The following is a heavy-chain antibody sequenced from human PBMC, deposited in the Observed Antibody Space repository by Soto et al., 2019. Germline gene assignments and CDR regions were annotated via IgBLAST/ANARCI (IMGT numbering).Heavy chain of an antibody. V-gene: IGHV1-3*01. CDR2: INAGNGNT. CDR3: ARGLGELLSWVLGAFDI. D-gene: IGHD1-26*01. J-gene: IGHJ3*02. CDR1: GYTFTSYA. Sequence: ASVKVSCKASGYTFTSYAMNWVRQAPGQRLEWMGWINAGNGNTKYSQKFQGRVTITRDTSASTAYMELSSLRSEDTAVYYCARGLGELLSWVLGAFDIWGQGTMVTVSS.